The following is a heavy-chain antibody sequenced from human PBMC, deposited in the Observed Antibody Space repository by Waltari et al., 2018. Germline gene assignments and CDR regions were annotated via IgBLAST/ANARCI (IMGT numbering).Heavy chain of an antibody. CDR3: ARYIAARPTRFDY. D-gene: IGHD6-6*01. CDR2: IYHSGST. J-gene: IGHJ4*02. CDR1: GGSISSSHW. V-gene: IGHV4-4*02. Sequence: QVQLQESGLGLAQPSGPLSLTCAVSGGSISSSHWWSWVRQPPGKGLEWIGEIYHSGSTNYNPSLKSRVTISVDKSKNQFSLKLSSVTAADTAVYYCARYIAARPTRFDYWGQGTLVTVSS.